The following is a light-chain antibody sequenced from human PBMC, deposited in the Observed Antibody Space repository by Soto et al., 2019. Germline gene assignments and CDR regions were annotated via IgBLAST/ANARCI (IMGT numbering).Light chain of an antibody. CDR1: SSNIASNY. J-gene: IGLJ2*01. CDR3: AAWDDIVSGLV. V-gene: IGLV1-47*01. Sequence: QSVLTQSPSASGTPGQTVTISCSGRSSNIASNYVYWYHQLPGTAPRLVMYRADQRPSGVSDRFSGSKSGTSASLAISGLRSEDEGDYYCAAWDDIVSGLVFGGGTKLTVL. CDR2: RAD.